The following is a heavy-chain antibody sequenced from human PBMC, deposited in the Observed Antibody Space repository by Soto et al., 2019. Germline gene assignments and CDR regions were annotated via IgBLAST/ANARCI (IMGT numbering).Heavy chain of an antibody. CDR1: GFTFSSYG. J-gene: IGHJ4*02. CDR2: IWYDGSNK. Sequence: QVQLVESGGGVVQPGRSLRLSCAASGFTFSSYGMHWVRQAPGKGLEWVAVIWYDGSNKYYADSVKGRFTISRDNSKNTLYLQMNSLRAEDTAVYYCARDPSRGAAGDYWGQGTLVTVSS. D-gene: IGHD6-13*01. CDR3: ARDPSRGAAGDY. V-gene: IGHV3-33*01.